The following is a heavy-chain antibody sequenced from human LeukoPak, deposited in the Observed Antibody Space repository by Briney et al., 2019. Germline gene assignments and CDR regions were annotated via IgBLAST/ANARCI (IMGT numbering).Heavy chain of an antibody. CDR2: INASGGST. J-gene: IGHJ4*02. V-gene: IGHV1-46*01. CDR3: ARDMQQLDPEDY. D-gene: IGHD6-13*01. CDR1: GYTFTSYY. Sequence: GASVKVSCKASGYTFTSYYMHWVRQAPGQRLEWMGIINASGGSTSYAQKFQGRVTMTRDTSTSTVYMALSSLRSEDTAVYYCARDMQQLDPEDYWGQGTLVTVSS.